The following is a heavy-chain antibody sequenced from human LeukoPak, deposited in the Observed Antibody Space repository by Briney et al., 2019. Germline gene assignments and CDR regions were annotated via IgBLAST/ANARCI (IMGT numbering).Heavy chain of an antibody. D-gene: IGHD3-22*01. Sequence: SETLSLTCTVSGRPISSSSYYWGWIRQPPGKGLEWIGSIYYGGSTYYNPSLKSRVTISVDTSKNQFSLRLTSVTAADTAVYYCARENYYDSTGYLYWGQGTLVSVSS. V-gene: IGHV4-39*07. CDR2: IYYGGST. CDR3: ARENYYDSTGYLY. CDR1: GRPISSSSYY. J-gene: IGHJ4*02.